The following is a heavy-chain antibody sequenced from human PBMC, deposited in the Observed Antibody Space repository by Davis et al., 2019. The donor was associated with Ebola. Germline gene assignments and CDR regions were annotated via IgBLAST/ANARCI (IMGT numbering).Heavy chain of an antibody. CDR2: IYCGGST. D-gene: IGHD6-19*01. J-gene: IGHJ6*04. V-gene: IGHV3-53*01. Sequence: GESLKISCAASGFTVSSNYMSWVRQAPGKGLEWVSVIYCGGSTYYADSVKGRFTISIDNSKNTLYLQMNSLRAEDTAVYYCARGLEKQWLVLHGMDVWGKGTTVTVSS. CDR3: ARGLEKQWLVLHGMDV. CDR1: GFTVSSNY.